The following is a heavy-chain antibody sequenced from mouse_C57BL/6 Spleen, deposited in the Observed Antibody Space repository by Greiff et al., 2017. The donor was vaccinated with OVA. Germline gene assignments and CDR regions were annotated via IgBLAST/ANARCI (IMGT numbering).Heavy chain of an antibody. D-gene: IGHD2-3*01. V-gene: IGHV5-9-1*02. CDR1: GFTFSSYA. J-gene: IGHJ2*01. Sequence: EVKLMESGEGLVKPGGSLKLSCAASGFTFSSYAMSWVRQTPEKRLEWVAYISSGGDYIYYADTVKGRFTISRDNARNTLYLQMSSLKSEDTAMYYCTRAIYDGYYFYFDYWGQGTTLTVSS. CDR3: TRAIYDGYYFYFDY. CDR2: ISSGGDYI.